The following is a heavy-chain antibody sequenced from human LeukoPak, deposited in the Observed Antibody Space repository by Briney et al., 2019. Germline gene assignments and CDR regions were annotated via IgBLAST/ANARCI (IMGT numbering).Heavy chain of an antibody. V-gene: IGHV1-46*01. CDR3: ARDLRRYSGSKRGDLGY. CDR2: INPSGGST. J-gene: IGHJ4*02. D-gene: IGHD1-26*01. Sequence: ASVKVSCKASGYTFTSYYMHWVRQAPGQGLEWMGIINPSGGSTSYAQKFQGRVTMTRDTSTSTVYMELRSLRSDDTAVYYCARDLRRYSGSKRGDLGYWGQGTLVTVSS. CDR1: GYTFTSYY.